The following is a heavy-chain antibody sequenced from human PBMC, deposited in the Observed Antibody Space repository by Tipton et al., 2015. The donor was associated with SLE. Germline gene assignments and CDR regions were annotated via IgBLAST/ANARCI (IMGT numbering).Heavy chain of an antibody. CDR1: DYSISSGHY. Sequence: TLSLTCAVSDYSISSGHYWGWIRQPLGKGLEWIGSVYHGGSTYYTPSLKSRVTTSVDTSKNQFSLSLYSVTVEDTAVYYCARQGTGFGSGRDDYWGQGILVTVSS. J-gene: IGHJ4*02. CDR2: VYHGGST. D-gene: IGHD1-14*01. V-gene: IGHV4-38-2*01. CDR3: ARQGTGFGSGRDDY.